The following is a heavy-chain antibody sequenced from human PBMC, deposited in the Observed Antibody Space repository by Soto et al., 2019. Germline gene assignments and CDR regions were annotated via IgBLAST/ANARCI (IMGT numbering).Heavy chain of an antibody. CDR3: ARDKITGLFDY. CDR2: VSHSGST. CDR1: GGSISSTNW. D-gene: IGHD2-8*02. J-gene: IGHJ4*02. V-gene: IGHV4-4*02. Sequence: SETLSLTCVVSGGSISSTNWWTWVRQPPGKGLEWIGEVSHSGSTNYNPSLKSRVTISVDTSKNQFSLKLTSVTAADTAVYYCARDKITGLFDYWGQGTLVTVSS.